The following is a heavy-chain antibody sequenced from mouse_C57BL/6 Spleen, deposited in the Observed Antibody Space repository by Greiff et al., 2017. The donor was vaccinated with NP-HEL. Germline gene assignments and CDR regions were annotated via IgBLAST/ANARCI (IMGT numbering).Heavy chain of an antibody. V-gene: IGHV2-4*01. CDR3: AKNDYLYYYAMDY. D-gene: IGHD5-5*01. CDR2: IWSGGST. CDR1: GFSLTSYG. Sequence: VQLKQSGPGLVQPSQSLSITCTVSGFSLTSYGVHWVRQPPGKGLEWLGVIWSGGSTDYNAAFISRLSISKDNSKSQVFFKMNSLQADDTAIYYCAKNDYLYYYAMDYWGQGTSVTVSS. J-gene: IGHJ4*01.